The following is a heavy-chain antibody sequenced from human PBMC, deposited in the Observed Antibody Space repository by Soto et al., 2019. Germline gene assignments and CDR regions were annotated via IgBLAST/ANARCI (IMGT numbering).Heavy chain of an antibody. CDR1: GGTFSSYT. V-gene: IGHV1-69*08. Sequence: QVQLVQSGAEVKKPGSSVKVSCKASGGTFSSYTISWVRQAPGQGLEWMGRIIPILGIANYAQKFQGRVMITADKSTSTAYMELSSLRSEDTAVYYCAREEYSSSLYYFDYWGQGTLVTVSS. D-gene: IGHD6-13*01. J-gene: IGHJ4*02. CDR2: IIPILGIA. CDR3: AREEYSSSLYYFDY.